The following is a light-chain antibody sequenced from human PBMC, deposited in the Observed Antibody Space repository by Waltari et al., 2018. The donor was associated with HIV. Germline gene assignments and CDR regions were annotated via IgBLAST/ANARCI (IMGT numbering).Light chain of an antibody. Sequence: DIQLTQSPSFLSASIGDRVPITCRASEDINNFLGWYQQKPGVAPKLLIYGASTLEDEVPSRFSGSGSGTDFTLTISSLQPEDFATYFCQQLNTYPPDTFGPGTKLEI. CDR3: QQLNTYPPDT. CDR1: EDINNF. CDR2: GAS. V-gene: IGKV1-9*01. J-gene: IGKJ2*01.